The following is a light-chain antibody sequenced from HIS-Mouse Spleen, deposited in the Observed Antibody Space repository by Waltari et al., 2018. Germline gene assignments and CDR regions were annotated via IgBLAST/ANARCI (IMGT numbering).Light chain of an antibody. CDR2: DVS. CDR3: SSYTSSSTLVV. CDR1: SSDVGGYNY. V-gene: IGLV2-14*03. Sequence: QSALTQPASVSGSPGQSITISCTGTSSDVGGYNYVSWYQQHPCKAPKLMIYDVSNRTSGVSNRFSGSKSGNTASLTISGLQAEDEADYYCSSYTSSSTLVVFGGGTKLTVL. J-gene: IGLJ2*01.